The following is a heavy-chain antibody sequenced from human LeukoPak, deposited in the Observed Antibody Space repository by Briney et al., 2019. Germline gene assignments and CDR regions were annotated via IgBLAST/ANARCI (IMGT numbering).Heavy chain of an antibody. CDR2: ISGSGGST. CDR1: GFTFSSYA. J-gene: IGHJ6*02. V-gene: IGHV3-23*01. Sequence: GGSLRLSCAASGFTFSSYAMPWVRQAPGKGLEWVSVISGSGGSTYYADSVKGRFTIARDNSKNTLYLQMNSLRAEDTALYYXXXXXXXGXSRDYYYGMDVWGQGTTVTVSS. CDR3: XXXXXXGXSRDYYYGMDV. D-gene: IGHD6-19*01.